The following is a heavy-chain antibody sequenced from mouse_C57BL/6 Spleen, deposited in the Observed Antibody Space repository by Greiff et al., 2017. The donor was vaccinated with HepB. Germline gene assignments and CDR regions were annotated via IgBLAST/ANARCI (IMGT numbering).Heavy chain of an antibody. D-gene: IGHD1-1*01. CDR2: IDPSDSYT. Sequence: QVQLQQPGAELVMPGASVKLSCKASGYTFTSYWMHWVKQRPGQGLEWIGEIDPSDSYTNYNQKFKGKSTLTVDKSSSTAYMQLRSLTSEDSAVYYCARKRSYGSSYDYWGQGTTLTVSS. J-gene: IGHJ2*01. CDR1: GYTFTSYW. CDR3: ARKRSYGSSYDY. V-gene: IGHV1-69*01.